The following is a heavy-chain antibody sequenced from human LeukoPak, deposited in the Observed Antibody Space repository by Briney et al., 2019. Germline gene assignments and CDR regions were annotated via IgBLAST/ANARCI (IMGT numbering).Heavy chain of an antibody. CDR1: GGSISSYY. D-gene: IGHD3/OR15-3a*01. CDR3: ARGRRLFMIFGGSFDP. Sequence: SETLSLXCTVSGGSISSYYWSWIRQPPGKGLEWIGYIYYSGSTNYNPSLKSRVTISVDTSKNQFSLKLSSVTAADTAVYYCARGRRLFMIFGGSFDPWGQGTLVTVSS. V-gene: IGHV4-59*01. CDR2: IYYSGST. J-gene: IGHJ5*02.